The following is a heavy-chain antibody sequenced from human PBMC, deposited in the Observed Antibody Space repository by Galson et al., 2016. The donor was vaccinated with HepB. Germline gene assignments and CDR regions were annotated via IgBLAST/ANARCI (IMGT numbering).Heavy chain of an antibody. D-gene: IGHD1-26*01. Sequence: SLRLSCAASGFTFKNYGMTWVRQAPGEGLEVVSSISRSGDSTDYADSVKGRFTISRDNSKNTPSLKMNSRRAEDTAVYYCVQGSTSPAVWGKGTTVTVSS. CDR3: VQGSTSPAV. CDR1: GFTFKNYG. J-gene: IGHJ6*04. V-gene: IGHV3-23*01. CDR2: ISRSGDST.